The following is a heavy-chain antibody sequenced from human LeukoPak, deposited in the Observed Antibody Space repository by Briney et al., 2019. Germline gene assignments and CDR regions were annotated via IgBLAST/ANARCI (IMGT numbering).Heavy chain of an antibody. CDR1: GYTFTGYY. J-gene: IGHJ3*02. CDR3: ARDGSPVDAFDI. CDR2: INPNSGGT. V-gene: IGHV1-2*06. Sequence: ASVKVSCKASGYTFTGYYMHWVRQAPGQGLEWMGRINPNSGGTNYAQKLQGRVTMTTDTSTSTAYMELRSLRSDDTAVYYCARDGSPVDAFDIWGQGTMVTVSS. D-gene: IGHD2-2*03.